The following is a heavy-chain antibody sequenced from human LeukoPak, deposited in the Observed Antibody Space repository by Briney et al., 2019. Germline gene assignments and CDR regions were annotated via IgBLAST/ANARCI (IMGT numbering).Heavy chain of an antibody. J-gene: IGHJ5*02. CDR2: IYYSGST. D-gene: IGHD3-22*01. V-gene: IGHV4-31*03. Sequence: SQTLSLTCTVSGGSISSGGYYWSWIRQHPGKGLEWIGYIYYSGSTYYNPSLKSRVTISVDTSKNQFSLKLSSVTAADTAVYYCAREAADYDSSGYYSSGDWFDPWGQGTLVTVSS. CDR3: AREAADYDSSGYYSSGDWFDP. CDR1: GGSISSGGYY.